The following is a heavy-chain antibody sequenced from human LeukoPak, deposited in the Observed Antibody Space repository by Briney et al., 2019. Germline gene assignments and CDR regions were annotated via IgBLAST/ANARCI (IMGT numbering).Heavy chain of an antibody. J-gene: IGHJ4*02. Sequence: RGESLKISCQGSGYSFTSYWIGWVRQMPGKGLEWMGIIYPGDSDTRYSPSFQGQVTISADKSISTAYLQWSSLKASDTAMYYCARVPRRGYYYGSGSYYYFDYWGQGTLVTVSS. D-gene: IGHD3-10*01. CDR1: GYSFTSYW. CDR2: IYPGDSDT. V-gene: IGHV5-51*01. CDR3: ARVPRRGYYYGSGSYYYFDY.